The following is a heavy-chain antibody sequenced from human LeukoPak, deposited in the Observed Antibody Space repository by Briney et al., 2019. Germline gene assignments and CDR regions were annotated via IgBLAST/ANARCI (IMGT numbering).Heavy chain of an antibody. D-gene: IGHD3-10*01. CDR2: INHSGST. V-gene: IGHV4-34*01. Sequence: PSETLSLTCAVYGGSFSGYYWSWIRQPPGKGLEWIGEINHSGSTNYNPSLKSRVTISVDTSKNQFSLKLSSVTAADTAVYYCARHLARYGSGSYYPRHYNWFDPWGQGTLVTVSS. CDR3: ARHLARYGSGSYYPRHYNWFDP. CDR1: GGSFSGYY. J-gene: IGHJ5*02.